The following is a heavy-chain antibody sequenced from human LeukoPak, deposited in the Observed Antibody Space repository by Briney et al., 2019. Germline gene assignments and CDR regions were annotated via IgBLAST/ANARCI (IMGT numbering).Heavy chain of an antibody. V-gene: IGHV3-7*01. CDR2: IKQDGSEK. Sequence: PGGSLRLSCAASGFTFSSYWMSWVRQAPGKGLEWVANIKQDGSEKYYVDSVKGRFTISRDNAKNSLYLQMNSLRAEDTAVYYCARDIVVVVAVDYYYMDVWGKGTTVTVSS. D-gene: IGHD2-15*01. CDR1: GFTFSSYW. J-gene: IGHJ6*03. CDR3: ARDIVVVVAVDYYYMDV.